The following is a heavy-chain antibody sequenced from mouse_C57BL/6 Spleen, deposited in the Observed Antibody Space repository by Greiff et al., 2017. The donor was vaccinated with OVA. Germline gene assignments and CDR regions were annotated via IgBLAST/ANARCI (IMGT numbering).Heavy chain of an antibody. CDR2: IDPETGGT. Sequence: QVHVKQSGAELVRPGASVTLSCKASGYTFTDYEMHWVKQTPVHGLEWIGAIDPETGGTAYNQKFKGKAILTADKSSSTAYMELRSLTSEDSAVYYCTRGGGNYEFAYWGQGTLVTVSA. D-gene: IGHD2-1*01. CDR3: TRGGGNYEFAY. CDR1: GYTFTDYE. V-gene: IGHV1-15*01. J-gene: IGHJ3*01.